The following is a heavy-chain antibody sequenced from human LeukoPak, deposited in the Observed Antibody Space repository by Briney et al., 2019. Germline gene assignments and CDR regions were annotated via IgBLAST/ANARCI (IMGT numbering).Heavy chain of an antibody. V-gene: IGHV5-51*01. J-gene: IGHJ4*02. CDR3: ARQACSGGSCYTNDY. CDR1: GYSFTSYW. D-gene: IGHD2-15*01. Sequence: GESLKISCKGSGYSFTSYWIGWVRQMPGKGLEWMGIIYPGDSDTRYSPSFQGQVTISADKSISTAYLQWSSLKVSDTAMYYCARQACSGGSCYTNDYWGQGTLVTVSS. CDR2: IYPGDSDT.